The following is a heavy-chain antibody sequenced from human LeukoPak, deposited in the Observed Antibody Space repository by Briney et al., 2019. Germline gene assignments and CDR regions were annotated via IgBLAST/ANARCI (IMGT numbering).Heavy chain of an antibody. J-gene: IGHJ4*02. D-gene: IGHD2-8*01. CDR2: ISWNSGYI. V-gene: IGHV3-9*03. CDR3: ARGYCATSSCSEDY. CDR1: GFTFFDFA. Sequence: RCPRLSSAPSGFTFFDFAMQCVWQAPGEGLWRVSSISWNSGYIGYADSVKGRFTISRDNAKNSLYLQMDSLRPEDMALYFCARGYCATSSCSEDYWGQGTLVTVSS.